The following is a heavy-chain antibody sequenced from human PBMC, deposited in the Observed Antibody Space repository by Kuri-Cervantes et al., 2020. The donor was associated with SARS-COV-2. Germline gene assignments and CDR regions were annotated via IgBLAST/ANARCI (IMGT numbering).Heavy chain of an antibody. V-gene: IGHV3-21*01. Sequence: GESLKISCAASGFTFSSYWMHWVRQAPGKGLVWVSSISSSSSYIYYADSVKGRFTISRDNAKNSLYLQMNSLRAEDTAVYYCARDYYYDSSGHPGAFDIWGQGTMVTVSS. CDR1: GFTFSSYW. CDR2: ISSSSSYI. CDR3: ARDYYYDSSGHPGAFDI. D-gene: IGHD3-22*01. J-gene: IGHJ3*02.